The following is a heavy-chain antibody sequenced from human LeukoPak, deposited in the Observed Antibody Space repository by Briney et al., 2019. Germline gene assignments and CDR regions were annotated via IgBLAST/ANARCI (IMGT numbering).Heavy chain of an antibody. CDR1: GFTFSSYA. V-gene: IGHV3-30*04. J-gene: IGHJ6*04. D-gene: IGHD3-10*02. CDR3: AELGITMIGGV. CDR2: ISYDGSNK. Sequence: GGSLRLSCAASGFTFSSYAMHWVRQAPGKGLEWVALISYDGSNKYYADSVKARFIISRDNSKNTLYLQMNSLRAEDTAVYYCAELGITMIGGVWGKGTTVTISS.